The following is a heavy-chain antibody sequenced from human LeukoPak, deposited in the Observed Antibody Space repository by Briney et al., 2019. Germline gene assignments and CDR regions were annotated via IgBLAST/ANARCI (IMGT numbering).Heavy chain of an antibody. CDR3: ARNFRSGSLDY. CDR1: GVTFSIYG. CDR2: IWYDGSNK. V-gene: IGHV3-33*01. J-gene: IGHJ4*02. Sequence: PGRSLRLSCAASGVTFSIYGMHWVRHAPGRGLGWVEVIWYDGSNKYYADSVKGRFTISRDNSKNTVSLQMNSLRAEDTAVYYCARNFRSGSLDYWGQGTLVTVSS. D-gene: IGHD3-10*01.